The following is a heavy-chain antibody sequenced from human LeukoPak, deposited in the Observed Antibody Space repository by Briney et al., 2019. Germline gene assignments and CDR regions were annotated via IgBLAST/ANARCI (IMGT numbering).Heavy chain of an antibody. J-gene: IGHJ5*02. CDR2: ISSSSSYI. V-gene: IGHV3-21*01. Sequence: PGGSLRLSCAAFGFTFSTYEMNWVRQAPGKGLEWVSSISSSSSYIYYADSVKGRFTISRDNAKNSLYLQMNSLRAEDTAVYYCARAVWFDPWGQGTLVTVSS. CDR1: GFTFSTYE. CDR3: ARAVWFDP.